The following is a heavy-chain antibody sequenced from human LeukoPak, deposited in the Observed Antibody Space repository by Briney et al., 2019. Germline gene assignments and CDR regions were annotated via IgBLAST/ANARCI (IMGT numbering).Heavy chain of an antibody. J-gene: IGHJ4*02. V-gene: IGHV1-18*01. CDR2: ISAYNGNT. D-gene: IGHD3-3*01. CDR1: GYTFTSYG. Sequence: ASVKVSCKASGYTFTSYGISWVRQAPGQGLEWMGWISAYNGNTNYAQKLQGRVTMTTDTSTSTAYMELRSLRSDDTAVYYCARDLKADYDFWSGSFSYYFHYWGQGTLVTVSS. CDR3: ARDLKADYDFWSGSFSYYFHY.